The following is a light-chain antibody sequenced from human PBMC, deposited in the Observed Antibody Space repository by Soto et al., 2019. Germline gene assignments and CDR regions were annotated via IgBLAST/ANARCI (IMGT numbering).Light chain of an antibody. CDR3: QQYGSSLTWT. V-gene: IGKV3-20*01. CDR2: GAS. CDR1: QSVSSSY. J-gene: IGKJ1*01. Sequence: EIVLTQSPGTLSLSPGERATLSCRASQSVSSSYLAWYQQKPGQAPRLLIYGASSRATGIPDRFSGSGSGTAFTLTIIRLEPEDFAVYYCQQYGSSLTWTFGQGTKVEIK.